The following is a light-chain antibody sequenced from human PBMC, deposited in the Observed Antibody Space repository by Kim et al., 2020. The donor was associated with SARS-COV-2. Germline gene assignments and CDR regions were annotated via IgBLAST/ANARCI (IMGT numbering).Light chain of an antibody. V-gene: IGLV2-14*03. J-gene: IGLJ2*01. CDR2: DVS. CDR1: SSEVGGYNY. CDR3: SSYTSSSSVV. Sequence: GQSITLSGTGTSSEVGGYNYVSWYQQHPGKAPKLMIYDVSNRPSGVSNRFSGSTSGNTASLTISGLQAEDEADYYCSSYTSSSSVVFGGGTQLTVL.